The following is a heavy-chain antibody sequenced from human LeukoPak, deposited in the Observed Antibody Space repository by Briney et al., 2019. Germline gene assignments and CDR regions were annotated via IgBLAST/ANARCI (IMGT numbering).Heavy chain of an antibody. CDR2: IYYSGST. CDR1: GGSISSYY. V-gene: IGHV4-59*01. D-gene: IGHD3-9*01. CDR3: AEGTGYFDPFDY. Sequence: SETLSLTCTVSGGSISSYYWSWIRQPPGKGLEWIGYIYYSGSTNYNPSLKSRVTISVDTSKNQFSLKLSSVTAADTAVYYCAEGTGYFDPFDYWGQGTLVTVSS. J-gene: IGHJ4*02.